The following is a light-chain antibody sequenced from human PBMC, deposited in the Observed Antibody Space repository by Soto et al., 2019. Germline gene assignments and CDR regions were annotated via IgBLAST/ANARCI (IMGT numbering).Light chain of an antibody. CDR1: SSNIGNNY. J-gene: IGLJ2*01. CDR3: GTWDNSLSAVV. V-gene: IGLV1-51*01. Sequence: QSVLTQPPSVSAAPGQKVTISCSGSSSNIGNNYVSWYQQLPGTAPKLLIYDNNKRPSGIPDRFSGSKSGTSATLGITGLQTGDEADYYCGTWDNSLSAVVFGGGTKLT. CDR2: DNN.